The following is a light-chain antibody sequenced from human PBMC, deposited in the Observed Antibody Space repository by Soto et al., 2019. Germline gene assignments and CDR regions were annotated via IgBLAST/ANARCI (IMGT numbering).Light chain of an antibody. CDR3: QQFNSYWWT. J-gene: IGKJ1*01. V-gene: IGKV1-5*03. CDR1: QSVSHF. CDR2: KAS. Sequence: PSTLSASVGERVTITCRASQSVSHFLAWYQQKPGKAPKLLIYKASTLESGVPARFSGSGSGTEFTLTISSLQPDDFGTYYCQQFNSYWWTFGQGTKLEIK.